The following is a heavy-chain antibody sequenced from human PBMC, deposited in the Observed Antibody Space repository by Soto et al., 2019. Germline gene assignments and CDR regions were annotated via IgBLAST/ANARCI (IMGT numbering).Heavy chain of an antibody. CDR3: ARTIKQQLVPGRYYFDY. V-gene: IGHV4-34*08. J-gene: IGHJ4*02. D-gene: IGHD6-13*01. Sequence: PGGSLRLSCAASGFTFSSYAMSWIRQPPGKGLEWIGEINHSGSTNCNPSLNSRVTISVDTSKNQFSLKLSSVTAADTAVYYCARTIKQQLVPGRYYFDYWGQGTLVTVSS. CDR1: GFTFSSYA. CDR2: INHSGST.